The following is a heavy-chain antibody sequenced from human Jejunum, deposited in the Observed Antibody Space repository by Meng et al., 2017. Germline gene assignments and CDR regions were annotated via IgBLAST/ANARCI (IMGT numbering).Heavy chain of an antibody. D-gene: IGHD1-26*01. CDR1: VFTLSSYW. V-gene: IGHV3-74*03. J-gene: IGHJ4*02. CDR2: MKRDGSST. Sequence: VGSGGGLVQPWGSLILSCVASVFTLSSYWKHWVRQPAGKVLVWVSRMKRDGSSTTYADSVKGRFTISRDNAKNTVYLQMNRLRAEDTAVYYCARDRGWDLPYDLWGQGTLVTVSS. CDR3: ARDRGWDLPYDL.